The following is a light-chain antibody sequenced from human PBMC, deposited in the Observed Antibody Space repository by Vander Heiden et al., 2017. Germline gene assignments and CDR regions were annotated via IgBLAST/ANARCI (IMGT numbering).Light chain of an antibody. Sequence: SYELTPPLSVSVALGQTARITCGGNNIGSKKVHWYQQKPGQAPVLVIYRDSNRPSGIPERFSGSNSGNTATLTISRAQAGDEADYYCQVWDSSVVFGGGTKLTVL. CDR1: NIGSKK. CDR3: QVWDSSVV. J-gene: IGLJ2*01. CDR2: RDS. V-gene: IGLV3-9*01.